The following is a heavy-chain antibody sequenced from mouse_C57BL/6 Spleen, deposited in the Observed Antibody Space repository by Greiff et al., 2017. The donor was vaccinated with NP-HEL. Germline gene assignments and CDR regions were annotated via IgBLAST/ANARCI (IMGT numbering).Heavy chain of an antibody. D-gene: IGHD1-1*01. CDR3: ARDLDYGSSYGY. V-gene: IGHV3-6*01. Sequence: EVQLQQSGPGLVKPSQSLSLTCSVTGYSITSGYYWNWIRQFPGNKLEWMGYISYDGSNNYNPSLKNRISITRDTSKNQFFLKLKSVTTEDTATYYCARDLDYGSSYGYWGQGTTLTVSS. CDR2: ISYDGSN. CDR1: GYSITSGYY. J-gene: IGHJ2*01.